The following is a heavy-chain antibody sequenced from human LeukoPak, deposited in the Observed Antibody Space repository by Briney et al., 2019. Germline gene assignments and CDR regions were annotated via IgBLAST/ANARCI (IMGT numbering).Heavy chain of an antibody. Sequence: GGSLRLSCAASGFTFSNFVMSWVRQAPGKGLEWVSTISDTGLTTYYADSVKGRFTIYRDNSQNTLYLQMHSLRAEDTAVYYCATGQFGVLIIGYYYYYLDVWGKGTTVTVSS. CDR1: GFTFSNFV. D-gene: IGHD3-3*01. CDR2: ISDTGLTT. V-gene: IGHV3-23*01. CDR3: ATGQFGVLIIGYYYYYLDV. J-gene: IGHJ6*03.